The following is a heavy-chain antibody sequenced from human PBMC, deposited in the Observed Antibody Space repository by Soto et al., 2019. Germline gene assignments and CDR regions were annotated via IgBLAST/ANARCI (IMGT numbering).Heavy chain of an antibody. CDR1: GIMSSGYG. J-gene: IGHJ4*02. CDR2: INPILDST. V-gene: IGHV1-69*09. Sequence: QEQVVQSGPAMKEPGSSVKVSCRASGIMSSGYGFSWVRQAPGQGLEWVGMINPILDSTHYAQNLQGRVSLSVDKSRDTAYLEVTTLRLDDTAIYFSATMKRARLDSWGRGTVVTVSS. CDR3: ATMKRARLDS. D-gene: IGHD6-25*01.